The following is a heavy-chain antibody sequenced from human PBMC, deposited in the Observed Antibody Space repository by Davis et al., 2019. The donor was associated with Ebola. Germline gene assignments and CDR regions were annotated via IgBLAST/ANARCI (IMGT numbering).Heavy chain of an antibody. CDR1: VITFSSYA. V-gene: IGHV3-23*01. Sequence: GESLKISCTDSVITFSSYAMTWVRQAPGKGLEWVSAISGSGGSTYYADSVKGRFTISRDNSKNTLYLQMNSLRVEDTAIYYCAKDTSNVWFDVWGQGTMVTVSS. CDR3: AKDTSNVWFDV. J-gene: IGHJ3*01. D-gene: IGHD6-19*01. CDR2: ISGSGGST.